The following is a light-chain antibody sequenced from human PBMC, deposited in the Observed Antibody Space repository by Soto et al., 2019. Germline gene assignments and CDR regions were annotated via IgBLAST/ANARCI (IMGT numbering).Light chain of an antibody. Sequence: VLTQSPATLSLSPGERATLSCRVSHSVSTYLSWDQQKPGQAPRLLIYDASNRATGIPARFSGSGSGTDFTLTISSLEPEDSAVYYCQQRYDWLTFGGGTKVEIK. CDR2: DAS. CDR1: HSVSTY. CDR3: QQRYDWLT. V-gene: IGKV3-11*01. J-gene: IGKJ4*01.